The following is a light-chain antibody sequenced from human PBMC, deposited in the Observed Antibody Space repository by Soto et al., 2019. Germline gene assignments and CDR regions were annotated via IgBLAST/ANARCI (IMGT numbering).Light chain of an antibody. CDR3: QQYDSLPFT. V-gene: IGKV1-33*01. Sequence: DIQITQSASSRSSSVLGGCAITCQASQNISNFLNWYQQKPGKAPKLLIYDASDLERGVSSRFSGSGSGTDFTFTISNLQPEDFATYYCQQYDSLPFTFGPGTKVDIK. CDR2: DAS. CDR1: QNISNF. J-gene: IGKJ3*01.